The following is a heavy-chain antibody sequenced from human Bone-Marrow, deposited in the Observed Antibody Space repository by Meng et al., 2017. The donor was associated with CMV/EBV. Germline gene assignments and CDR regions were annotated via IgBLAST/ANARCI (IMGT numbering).Heavy chain of an antibody. CDR2: ISYSGST. CDR1: GGSVSTGTYY. CDR3: ARGTTGYSSSWLYYYGMDV. J-gene: IGHJ6*02. V-gene: IGHV4-61*01. D-gene: IGHD6-13*01. Sequence: GSLRLSCTVSGGSVSTGTYYWTWIRQPPGKGLEWIGYISYSGSTNYNPSLKSRVSISVDTSKNQFSLKLSSVTAADTAVYYCARGTTGYSSSWLYYYGMDVWGQGNTVTVSS.